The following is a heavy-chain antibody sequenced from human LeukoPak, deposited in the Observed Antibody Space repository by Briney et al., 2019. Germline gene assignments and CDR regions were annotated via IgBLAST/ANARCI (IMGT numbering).Heavy chain of an antibody. CDR1: GFTFSSYG. CDR3: AKGVDYYFDY. D-gene: IGHD2-21*01. V-gene: IGHV3-30*18. Sequence: SGGSLRLSCAASGFTFSSYGMHWVRQAPGKGLEWVAVISYDGSNKYYADSVKGRFTISRDNSKNTLYLQMNSLRAEDTAVYYCAKGVDYYFDYWGQGTLVTVSS. CDR2: ISYDGSNK. J-gene: IGHJ4*02.